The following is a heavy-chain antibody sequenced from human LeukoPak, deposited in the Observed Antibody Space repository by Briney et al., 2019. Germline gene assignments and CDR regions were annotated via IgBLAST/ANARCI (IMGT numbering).Heavy chain of an antibody. CDR3: ARWDAYCSGGTCYFGGFAFDI. Sequence: GGSLRLSCTASGFTFSDYAMSWVRQAPGKGLEWVSGISGSGGSIRYADSVKGRFIISRDNSKNTLYLQMNSLRAEDTAVYYCARWDAYCSGGTCYFGGFAFDIWGQGTMVTVSS. D-gene: IGHD2-15*01. V-gene: IGHV3-23*01. CDR1: GFTFSDYA. CDR2: ISGSGGSI. J-gene: IGHJ3*02.